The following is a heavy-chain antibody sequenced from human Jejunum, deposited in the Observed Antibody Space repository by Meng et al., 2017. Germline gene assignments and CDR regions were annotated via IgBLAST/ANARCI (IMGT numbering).Heavy chain of an antibody. D-gene: IGHD2-15*01. V-gene: IGHV4-39*01. CDR1: GFSMSHMGYH. J-gene: IGHJ4*02. Sequence: QLQLQELGPGLVKPSETLSLPCSVSGFSMSHMGYHWGWIRQTPGKGLEWIGSIYSGGSTKYNPSLKSRVTVSLDTSKKQFSLHLNSLTAADTAVYFCARQLNVWDSAGTYGGDFDFWGQGTLVTVSS. CDR2: IYSGGST. CDR3: ARQLNVWDSAGTYGGDFDF.